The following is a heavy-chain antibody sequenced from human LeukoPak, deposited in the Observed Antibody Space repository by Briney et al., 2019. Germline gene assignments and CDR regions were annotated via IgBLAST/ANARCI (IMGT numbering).Heavy chain of an antibody. V-gene: IGHV3-64*01. D-gene: IGHD3-10*01. CDR1: GFTFSVSV. Sequence: GGSLRLSCAASGFTFSVSVMHSVRQAPGKGLEYVSVISSNGSSTSYANSVKGRFTISRDNSKNTLYLQMGSLRAEDMAVYYCARDLSGGGLDYWGQGTLVTVSS. J-gene: IGHJ4*02. CDR3: ARDLSGGGLDY. CDR2: ISSNGSST.